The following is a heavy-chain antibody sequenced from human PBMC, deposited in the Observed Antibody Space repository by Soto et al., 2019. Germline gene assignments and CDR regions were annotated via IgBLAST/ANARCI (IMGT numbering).Heavy chain of an antibody. V-gene: IGHV4-31*03. CDR3: ARVVPPSQGSFDY. CDR2: IYYSGST. Sequence: SETLSLTCTVSGGSISSGGYYWSWIRQHPGKGLEWIGYIYYSGSTYYNPSLKSRVTISVDTSKNQFSLKLSSVTAADTAVYYCARVVPPSQGSFDYWGQGTLVTVSS. J-gene: IGHJ4*02. CDR1: GGSISSGGYY. D-gene: IGHD6-6*01.